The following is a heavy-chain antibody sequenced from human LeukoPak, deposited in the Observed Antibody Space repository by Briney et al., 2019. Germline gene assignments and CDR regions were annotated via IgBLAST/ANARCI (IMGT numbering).Heavy chain of an antibody. CDR3: ARQIVGATGLDY. J-gene: IGHJ4*02. V-gene: IGHV3-48*03. Sequence: GGSLRLSCAASEYTFSSYEMKWVRQARGKGLEWVSYISSSGRTVYYADSVKGRFTISRDNAKDSLYLQMNSLRAEDTAVYYCARQIVGATGLDYWGQGTLVTVSS. D-gene: IGHD1-26*01. CDR1: EYTFSSYE. CDR2: ISSSGRTV.